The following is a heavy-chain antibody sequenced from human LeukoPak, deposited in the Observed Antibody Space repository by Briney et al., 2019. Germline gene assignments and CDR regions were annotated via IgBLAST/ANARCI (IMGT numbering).Heavy chain of an antibody. CDR1: GYTFTSYG. CDR3: ARDPIDYGDNSSPPDY. J-gene: IGHJ4*02. Sequence: ASVKVSCKASGYTFTSYGMSWVRQAPGQGREWMGWMSAYNGNTNYAQKLQGRVTMTTDTSTSTAYMELRSLRSDDTAVYYCARDPIDYGDNSSPPDYWGQGTLVTVSS. V-gene: IGHV1-18*01. CDR2: MSAYNGNT. D-gene: IGHD4-23*01.